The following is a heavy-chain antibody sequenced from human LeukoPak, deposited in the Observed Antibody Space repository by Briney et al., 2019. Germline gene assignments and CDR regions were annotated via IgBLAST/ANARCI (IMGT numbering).Heavy chain of an antibody. J-gene: IGHJ6*02. CDR1: GYTFTSYG. V-gene: IGHV1-18*01. CDR2: ISAYNGNT. Sequence: ASVKVSCKASGYTFTSYGISWVRQAPGQGLEWMGWISAYNGNTNYAQKFQGRVTITADESTSTAYMELSSLRSEDTAVYYCAREQGIRYYYYGMDVWGQGTTVTVSS. CDR3: AREQGIRYYYYGMDV.